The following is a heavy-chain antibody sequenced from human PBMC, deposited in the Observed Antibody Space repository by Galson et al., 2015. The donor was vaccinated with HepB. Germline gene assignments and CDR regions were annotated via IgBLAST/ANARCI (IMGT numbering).Heavy chain of an antibody. V-gene: IGHV1-2*02. D-gene: IGHD5-12*01. CDR2: INPNSGGT. Sequence: SCKASGYTFTGYYMHWVRQAPGQGLEWMGWINPNSGGTNYAQKFQGRVTMTRDTSISTAYMELSRLRSDDTAVYYCARGREVATTVVDWFDPWGQGTLVTVSS. J-gene: IGHJ5*02. CDR1: GYTFTGYY. CDR3: ARGREVATTVVDWFDP.